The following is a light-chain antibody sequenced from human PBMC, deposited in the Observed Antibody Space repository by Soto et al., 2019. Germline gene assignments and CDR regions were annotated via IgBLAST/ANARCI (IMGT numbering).Light chain of an antibody. Sequence: QSVLTQPASVSGSPGQSITISCTGTSSDVGSYNLVSWYQQHPGKAPKLMIYEVSKRPSGVSNRFSGSKSGNTASLTISGLQAEDEADYYCCSYAGSSTLYVFGTGTKVTV. CDR2: EVS. CDR3: CSYAGSSTLYV. J-gene: IGLJ1*01. V-gene: IGLV2-23*02. CDR1: SSDVGSYNL.